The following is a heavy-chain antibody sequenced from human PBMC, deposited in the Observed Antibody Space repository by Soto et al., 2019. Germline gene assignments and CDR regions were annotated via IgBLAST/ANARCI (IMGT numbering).Heavy chain of an antibody. J-gene: IGHJ4*02. V-gene: IGHV1-69*02. D-gene: IGHD3-10*01. CDR2: IIPMLGMS. CDR1: GDTFNFYT. Sequence: QVQLVQSGAEVKKPGSPVRVSCTAYGDTFNFYTISWVRQVPGQGPEWMGKIIPMLGMSNYAQKFQGRVTIMADKSTSTVYMNLSGLTSEDTAVYYCATNYGSGSTHFDSWGQGTLVTVSS. CDR3: ATNYGSGSTHFDS.